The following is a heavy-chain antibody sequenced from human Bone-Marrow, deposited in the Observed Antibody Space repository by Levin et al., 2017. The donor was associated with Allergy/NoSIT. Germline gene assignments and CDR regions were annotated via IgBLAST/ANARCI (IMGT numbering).Heavy chain of an antibody. Sequence: PGGSLRLSCEASEFSINDYYMTWIRQAPGKGLECISYIFSGGTAMYYADSVRGRFTVSRDNANNLLYLQMNSLRVEDTAVYYCARGLESSGADDAFDLWGQGTKVTVSS. CDR2: IFSGGTAM. CDR1: EFSINDYY. J-gene: IGHJ3*01. D-gene: IGHD6-19*01. V-gene: IGHV3-11*01. CDR3: ARGLESSGADDAFDL.